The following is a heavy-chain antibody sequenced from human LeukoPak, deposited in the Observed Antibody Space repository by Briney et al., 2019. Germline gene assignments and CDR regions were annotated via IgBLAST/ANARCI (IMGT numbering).Heavy chain of an antibody. Sequence: GRSLRLSCAASGFTFSSYAMNWVRQAPGQGLEWVARIAHDGSDKYYADTVKGRVTMSRDSSKNTLYLQLNSLRAEDTAVYYCARGSGAYTAVPNFEYWGQGTLVTVSS. CDR3: ARGSGAYTAVPNFEY. D-gene: IGHD5-18*01. V-gene: IGHV3-30*01. CDR1: GFTFSSYA. CDR2: IAHDGSDK. J-gene: IGHJ4*02.